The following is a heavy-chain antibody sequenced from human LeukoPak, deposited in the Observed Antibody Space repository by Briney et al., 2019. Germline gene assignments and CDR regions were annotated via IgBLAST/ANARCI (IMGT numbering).Heavy chain of an antibody. Sequence: GGSLRLSCAASGFTFSSYAMHWVRQAPGKGLEWVAVISYDGSNKYYADSVKGRFTISRDNSKNTLYLQMNSLRAEDTAVYYCARGRWKGGTRYFDYGGQGTLSPSPQ. CDR2: ISYDGSNK. CDR3: ARGRWKGGTRYFDY. J-gene: IGHJ4*02. V-gene: IGHV3-30*04. D-gene: IGHD1-1*01. CDR1: GFTFSSYA.